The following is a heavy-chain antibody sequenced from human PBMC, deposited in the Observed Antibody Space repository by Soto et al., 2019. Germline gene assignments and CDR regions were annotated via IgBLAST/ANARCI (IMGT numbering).Heavy chain of an antibody. CDR3: ARTYTWLGWFDP. CDR1: GYTFTSYA. Sequence: ASVKVSCKASGYTFTSYAMHWVRQAPGQRLEWMGWINAGNGNTKYSQKFQGRVTITRDTSASTAYMELSSLRSEDTAVYYCARTYTWLGWFDPWGQATLVTVSS. V-gene: IGHV1-3*01. J-gene: IGHJ5*02. D-gene: IGHD2-2*02. CDR2: INAGNGNT.